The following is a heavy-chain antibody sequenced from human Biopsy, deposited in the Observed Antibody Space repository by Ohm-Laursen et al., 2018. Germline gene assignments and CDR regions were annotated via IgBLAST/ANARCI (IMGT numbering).Heavy chain of an antibody. J-gene: IGHJ3*02. V-gene: IGHV4-59*08. D-gene: IGHD6-13*01. CDR1: GGSISGSS. CDR3: AKHGSSWTGDDAFHI. CDR2: ISYSRDT. Sequence: TLSLTCPVSGGSISGSSWSWIRQAPGKGLEWIGYISYSRDTNYNPSLKSRITISVDTSKNQFSLKLTSVTAADTAVYYCAKHGSSWTGDDAFHIWGQGTMVTVSS.